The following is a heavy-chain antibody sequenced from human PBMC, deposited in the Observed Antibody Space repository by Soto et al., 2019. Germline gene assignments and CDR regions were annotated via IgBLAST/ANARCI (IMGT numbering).Heavy chain of an antibody. Sequence: PGGSLRLSCAASGFTFSSYSMNWVRQAPGKGLEWVSSISSSSSYIYYADSVKGRFTISRDNAKNSLYLQMNSLRAEDTAVYYCARDDIAAAGMMGIYYYYGMDGWGQGTTVTVAS. CDR3: ARDDIAAAGMMGIYYYYGMDG. J-gene: IGHJ6*02. D-gene: IGHD6-13*01. V-gene: IGHV3-21*01. CDR2: ISSSSSYI. CDR1: GFTFSSYS.